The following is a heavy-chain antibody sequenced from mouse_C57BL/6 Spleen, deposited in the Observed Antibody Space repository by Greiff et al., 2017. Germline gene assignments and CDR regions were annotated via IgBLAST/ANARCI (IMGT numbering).Heavy chain of an antibody. V-gene: IGHV1-9*01. J-gene: IGHJ2*01. D-gene: IGHD1-1*01. CDR1: GYTFTGYW. CDR3: AGRRSYNGEEPFDY. CDR2: ILPGSGST. Sequence: QVQLQQSGAELMKPGASVKLSCKATGYTFTGYWIEWVKQRPGHGLEWIGEILPGSGSTNYNEKFKGKATFTADTSSNPAYMQLSSLTTEDSTIYYCAGRRSYNGEEPFDYWGQGTTLTVSS.